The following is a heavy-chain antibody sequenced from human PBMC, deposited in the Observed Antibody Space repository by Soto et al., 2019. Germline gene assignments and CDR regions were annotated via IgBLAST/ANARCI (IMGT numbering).Heavy chain of an antibody. CDR1: GFTFGTYG. Sequence: HPGGSLRLSCAASGFTFGTYGMHWVRQAPGKGLEWVAGIWYDGSVKTYADSVKGRFSISRDNSQNTVYLQMNTPRAGDTAVYYCARADCGGQCPCDYWGQGTLVTVS. D-gene: IGHD2-21*01. J-gene: IGHJ4*02. CDR2: IWYDGSVK. V-gene: IGHV3-33*01. CDR3: ARADCGGQCPCDY.